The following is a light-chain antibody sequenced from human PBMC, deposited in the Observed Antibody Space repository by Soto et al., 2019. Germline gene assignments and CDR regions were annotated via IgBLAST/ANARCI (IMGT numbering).Light chain of an antibody. Sequence: DIPMTQSPSTLSASVGDRVTITCRASETISRWLAWFQQKPGKAPKLLIYDASTLQSGVPSRFSGSGSGTEFSLTIGSLQPDDFATYYCQQYKSYSPRTFGQGTKVEI. CDR3: QQYKSYSPRT. CDR1: ETISRW. CDR2: DAS. J-gene: IGKJ1*01. V-gene: IGKV1-5*01.